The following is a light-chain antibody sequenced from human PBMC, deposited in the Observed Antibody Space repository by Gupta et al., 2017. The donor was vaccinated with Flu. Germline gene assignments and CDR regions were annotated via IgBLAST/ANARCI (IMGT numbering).Light chain of an antibody. CDR3: SSNAGDKGV. V-gene: IGLV2-8*01. CDR2: EVS. Sequence: QSALTQPPSASGSPGQSVTISCTGTSSDVGGYNYVSWYQQHQGKAPKLMIYEVSKRPSGVPDRFSGSKSGNTASLTVSGLQAEDDADYYCSSNAGDKGVFGTGTKVTVL. J-gene: IGLJ1*01. CDR1: SSDVGGYNY.